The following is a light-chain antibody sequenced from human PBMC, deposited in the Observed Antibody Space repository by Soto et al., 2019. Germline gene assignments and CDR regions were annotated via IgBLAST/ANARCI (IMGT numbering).Light chain of an antibody. CDR1: SGHSTYI. Sequence: QPVLTQSASASASLGSSVKLTCILSSGHSTYIIAWHQQQPGKAPRFLMTLDRSGSYNRGSGVPARFSGSSSGADRSLTISGLQYEDEGEYYCVTWYTNTKKVFGGGTKLTVL. CDR2: LDRSGSY. J-gene: IGLJ3*02. V-gene: IGLV4-60*02. CDR3: VTWYTNTKKV.